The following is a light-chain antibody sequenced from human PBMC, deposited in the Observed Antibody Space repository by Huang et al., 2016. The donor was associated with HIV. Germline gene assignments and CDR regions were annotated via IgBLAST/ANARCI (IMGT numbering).Light chain of an antibody. CDR2: AAS. J-gene: IGKJ4*01. Sequence: DIQMTQSPSSLSASVGDRVIITCRASQSISNDLNWYQHNPGKAPRLLIYAASSLQSGFPSRLSGSGSKTTFTLTISSLQPEDFATYYCQQTYDTPPLTFGGGTRVDMK. CDR1: QSISND. V-gene: IGKV1-39*01. CDR3: QQTYDTPPLT.